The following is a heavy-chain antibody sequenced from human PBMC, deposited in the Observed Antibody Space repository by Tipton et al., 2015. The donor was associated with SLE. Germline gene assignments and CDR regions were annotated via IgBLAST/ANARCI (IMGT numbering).Heavy chain of an antibody. V-gene: IGHV3-23*01. CDR1: GFSFTTYA. Sequence: SLRLSCSTSGFSFTTYAMNWVRQAPGKGLEWVSSISGSGDDTSYADSVKGRFTISRDNSKNTLYVQLNSLRADDTAVYYCAKGGYYDVLSDYYYNFDYWGQGTLVTVSS. CDR3: AKGGYYDVLSDYYYNFDY. D-gene: IGHD3-3*01. CDR2: ISGSGDDT. J-gene: IGHJ4*02.